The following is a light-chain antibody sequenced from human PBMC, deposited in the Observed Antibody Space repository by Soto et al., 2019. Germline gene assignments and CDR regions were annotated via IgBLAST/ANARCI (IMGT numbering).Light chain of an antibody. Sequence: AIQLTQSPSSLSASVGDRVTITCRASQGISSDLAWYQQKPGKAPKLLIYDASSLESGVPSRFSGSGSGTDFTLTISSLQPEDFATYYCQQFNSYRITFGQGTRLEIK. CDR2: DAS. CDR3: QQFNSYRIT. CDR1: QGISSD. V-gene: IGKV1-13*02. J-gene: IGKJ5*01.